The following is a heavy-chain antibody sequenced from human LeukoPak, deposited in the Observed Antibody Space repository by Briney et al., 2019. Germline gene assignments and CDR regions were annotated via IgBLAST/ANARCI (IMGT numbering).Heavy chain of an antibody. J-gene: IGHJ4*02. CDR3: ARDLNSSSWPDY. V-gene: IGHV1-69*04. Sequence: GASVKVSCKASGGTFGSYAISWVRQAPGQGLEWMGRIIPILGIANYAQKFQGRVTITADKSTSTAYMELSSLRSEDTAVYYCARDLNSSSWPDYWGQGTLVTVSS. D-gene: IGHD6-13*01. CDR2: IIPILGIA. CDR1: GGTFGSYA.